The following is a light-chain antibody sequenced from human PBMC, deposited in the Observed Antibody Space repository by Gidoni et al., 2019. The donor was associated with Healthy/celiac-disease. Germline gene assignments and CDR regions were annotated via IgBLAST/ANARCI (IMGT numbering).Light chain of an antibody. V-gene: IGKV1-27*01. CDR3: QKYNSAPQGLT. J-gene: IGKJ4*01. Sequence: DIQMTQSPSSLSASVGDRVTITCRASQGISNYLAWYQQKPGKVPTLLIYAASPLQSGVPSRFSGSGSGTDFTLTISSLQPEDVATYYCQKYNSAPQGLTFGGGTKVEIK. CDR1: QGISNY. CDR2: AAS.